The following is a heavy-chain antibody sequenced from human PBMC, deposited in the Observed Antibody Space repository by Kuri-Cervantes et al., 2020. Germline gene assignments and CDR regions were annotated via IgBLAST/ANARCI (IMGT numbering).Heavy chain of an antibody. CDR2: IYYSGST. CDR3: ARVAPIVVVPAAMPCYHEDYYGLDI. D-gene: IGHD2-2*01. V-gene: IGHV4-59*01. J-gene: IGHJ6*02. Sequence: SETLSLTCTVSGGSISSYYWSWIRQPPGKGLEWIGDIYYSGSTNYNPSLKSRVTISVDTSKNQFSLKLSSVTAADTAVYYCARVAPIVVVPAAMPCYHEDYYGLDIWGQGTTVTVSS. CDR1: GGSISSYY.